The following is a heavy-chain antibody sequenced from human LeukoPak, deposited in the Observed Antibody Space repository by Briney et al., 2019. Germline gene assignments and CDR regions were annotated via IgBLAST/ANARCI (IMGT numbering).Heavy chain of an antibody. Sequence: SVKVSCKASGGTFSSYAISWVRQAPGQGLEWMGGIIPIFGTANYAQKFQGRVTITADKSTSTAYMELSSLRSEDTAVYYCALGIAAAAFDYWGQGTLVTVSS. V-gene: IGHV1-69*06. CDR3: ALGIAAAAFDY. CDR2: IIPIFGTA. CDR1: GGTFSSYA. J-gene: IGHJ4*02. D-gene: IGHD6-13*01.